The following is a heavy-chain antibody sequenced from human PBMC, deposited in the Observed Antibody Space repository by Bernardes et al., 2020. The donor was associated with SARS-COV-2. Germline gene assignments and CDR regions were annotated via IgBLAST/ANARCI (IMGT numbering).Heavy chain of an antibody. CDR1: GCSIISSDYY. V-gene: IGHV4-39*01. D-gene: IGHD2-15*01. CDR2: IYYSGST. J-gene: IGHJ3*01. Sequence: ESLSLPCSVSGCSIISSDYYWGWIRQPPGKGLEWIGSIYYSGSTYYNPSLKSRVTMSVDTSKNQFSLKLSSVTAADTTLYYCARWYLSAFDVWGQGTMVTVSS. CDR3: ARWYLSAFDV.